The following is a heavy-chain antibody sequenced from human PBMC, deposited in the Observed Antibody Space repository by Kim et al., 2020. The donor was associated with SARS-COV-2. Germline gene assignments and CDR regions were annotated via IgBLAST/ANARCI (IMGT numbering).Heavy chain of an antibody. CDR2: ISWNSGSI. V-gene: IGHV3-9*01. J-gene: IGHJ3*02. CDR1: GFTFDDYA. CDR3: AKDLRPWMKYGSGSYAFDI. Sequence: GGSLRLSCAASGFTFDDYAMHWVRQAPGKGLEWVSGISWNSGSIGYADSVKGRFTISRDNAKNSLYLQMNSLRAEDTALYYCAKDLRPWMKYGSGSYAFDIWGQGTMVTVSS. D-gene: IGHD3-10*01.